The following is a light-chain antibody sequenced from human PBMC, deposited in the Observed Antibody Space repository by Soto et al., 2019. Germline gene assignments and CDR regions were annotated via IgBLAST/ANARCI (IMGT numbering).Light chain of an antibody. CDR2: DAS. J-gene: IGKJ1*01. CDR1: QSVSTS. CDR3: QVRDVWPS. V-gene: IGKV3-11*01. Sequence: IVLTQSPVTLALSPGERAVLSCRDSQSVSTSLAWYQHKPGQAPRLFIYDASKRAPGIPARFSGSGSGTDFTLTISSLEPEDLAVYYCQVRDVWPSFGQGTKVEIK.